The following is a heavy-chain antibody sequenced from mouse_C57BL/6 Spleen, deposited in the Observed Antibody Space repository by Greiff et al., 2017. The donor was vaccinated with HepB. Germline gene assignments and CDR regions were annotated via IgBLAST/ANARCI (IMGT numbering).Heavy chain of an antibody. V-gene: IGHV5-4*01. CDR1: GFTFSSYA. CDR3: ARDNPPFAY. Sequence: EVKLVESGGGLVKPGGSLKLSCAASGFTFSSYAMSWVRQTPEKRLEWVATISDGGSYTYYPDNVKGRFTISRDNAKNNLYLQMSHLKYEDTAMYYCARDNPPFAYWGQGTLVTVSA. CDR2: ISDGGSYT. J-gene: IGHJ3*01.